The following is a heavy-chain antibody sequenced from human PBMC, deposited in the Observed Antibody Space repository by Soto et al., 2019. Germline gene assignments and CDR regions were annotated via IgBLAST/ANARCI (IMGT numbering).Heavy chain of an antibody. CDR1: GGTFGNYA. J-gene: IGHJ5*02. CDR2: ISPMFHKA. D-gene: IGHD3-10*01. Sequence: QLQLVQSGTEVKKPGSSVTVSCKASGGTFGNYAINWLRQAPGQGLQWMGDISPMFHKANYEQTFPGGVSITADETTNTVYMELSSLRTEDTALYYCAREVEVRTPGFGAWGQGTLVTVSS. CDR3: AREVEVRTPGFGA. V-gene: IGHV1-69*01.